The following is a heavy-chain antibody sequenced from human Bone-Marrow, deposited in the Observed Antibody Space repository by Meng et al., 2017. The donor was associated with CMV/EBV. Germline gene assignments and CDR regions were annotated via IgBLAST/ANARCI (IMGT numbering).Heavy chain of an antibody. CDR2: ISGSDSI. V-gene: IGHV3-48*04. CDR3: VRERVSTPGDAFYM. CDR1: GFTFSSYS. Sequence: GESLKISCAASGFTFSSYSMNWVRRAPGKGLEWVSYISGSDSIHYADSVKGRFTISRDNAKNVVYLQMNSLRVDDTAVYYCVRERVSTPGDAFYMWGQGTMVTVSS. J-gene: IGHJ3*02. D-gene: IGHD4-23*01.